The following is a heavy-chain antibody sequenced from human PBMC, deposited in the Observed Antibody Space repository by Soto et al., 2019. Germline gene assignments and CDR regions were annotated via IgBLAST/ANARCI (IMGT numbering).Heavy chain of an antibody. CDR1: GGTFSSYA. Sequence: GASVKVSCKASGGTFSSYAISWVRQAPGQGLEWMGGIIPIFGTANYAQKFQGRVTITADKSTSTAYMELSSLRSEDTAVYYCARAEPITNILTGYPAPGGMDVWGQGTTVTVPS. CDR2: IIPIFGTA. CDR3: ARAEPITNILTGYPAPGGMDV. D-gene: IGHD3-9*01. J-gene: IGHJ6*02. V-gene: IGHV1-69*06.